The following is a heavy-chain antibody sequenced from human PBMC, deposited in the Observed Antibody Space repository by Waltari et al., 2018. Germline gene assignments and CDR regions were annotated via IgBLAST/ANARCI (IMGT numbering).Heavy chain of an antibody. Sequence: EVQLVESGGGLVQPGGSLRLSCAASGFTFSRYWMSWVRQAPGKGLEWVANIKQDGSEKYYVDAVKGRFTISRDNAKNSLYLQMNSLRAEDTAVYYCARDAGVGDYWGQGTLVTVSS. CDR3: ARDAGVGDY. V-gene: IGHV3-7*01. D-gene: IGHD1-26*01. CDR1: GFTFSRYW. J-gene: IGHJ4*02. CDR2: IKQDGSEK.